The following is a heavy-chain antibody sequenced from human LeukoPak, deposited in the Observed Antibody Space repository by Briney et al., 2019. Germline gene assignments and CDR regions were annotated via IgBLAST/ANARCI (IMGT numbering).Heavy chain of an antibody. CDR3: ARCLSPHPSLYDSSGCNFGY. V-gene: IGHV1-69*04. CDR2: IIPILGIA. J-gene: IGHJ4*02. D-gene: IGHD3-22*01. CDR1: GGTFSSYA. Sequence: SVKVSCKASGGTFSSYAISWVRQAPGQGLEWMGRIIPILGIANYAQKFQGRVTITADKSTSTAYMELSSLRSEDTAVYYCARCLSPHPSLYDSSGCNFGYWGQGTLVTVSS.